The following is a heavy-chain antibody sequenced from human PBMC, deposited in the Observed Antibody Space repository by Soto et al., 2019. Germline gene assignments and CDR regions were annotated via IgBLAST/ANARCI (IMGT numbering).Heavy chain of an antibody. CDR3: ARRGGEYYFDS. V-gene: IGHV4-59*08. CDR1: RCSMNDYY. J-gene: IGHJ4*02. Sequence: SETLSLTCTIFRCSMNDYYWSWIRQPPGKGLEWIGYIYYSGSTYYSPSLKSRVTISVDTSKNQFILRLSSVTAADTAVYYCARRGGEYYFDSWGQGTLVTVS. CDR2: IYYSGST.